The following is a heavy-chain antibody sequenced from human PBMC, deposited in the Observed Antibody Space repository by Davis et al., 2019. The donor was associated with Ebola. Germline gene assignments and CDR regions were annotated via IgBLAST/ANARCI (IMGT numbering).Heavy chain of an antibody. CDR1: GFTFSSYS. V-gene: IGHV3-30*18. J-gene: IGHJ6*02. D-gene: IGHD3-3*01. CDR3: AKDLTFWRGCMDV. CDR2: ISYDGSNK. Sequence: PGGSLRLSCAASGFTFSSYSMNWVRQAPGKGLEWVAVISYDGSNKYYADSVKGRFTISRDNSKNTLYLQMNSLRAEDTAVYYCAKDLTFWRGCMDVWGQGTTVTVSS.